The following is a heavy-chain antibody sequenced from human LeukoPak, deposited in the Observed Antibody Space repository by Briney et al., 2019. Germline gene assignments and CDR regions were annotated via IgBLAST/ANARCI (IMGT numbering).Heavy chain of an antibody. D-gene: IGHD3-10*01. CDR1: GFTFSSYS. V-gene: IGHV3-21*04. Sequence: GGSLRLSCAASGFTFSSYSMNWVRQPPGKGLEWVSSISSSSSYIYYADSVKGRFTISRDNAKNSLYLQMNSLRAEDTAFYYCAKASGDSYFDYWGQGTLVIVSS. J-gene: IGHJ4*02. CDR3: AKASGDSYFDY. CDR2: ISSSSSYI.